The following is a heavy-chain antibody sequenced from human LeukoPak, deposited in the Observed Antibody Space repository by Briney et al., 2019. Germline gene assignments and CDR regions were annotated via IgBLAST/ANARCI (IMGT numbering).Heavy chain of an antibody. CDR1: GGSISSSSYY. CDR3: ARRTPRHALKGYYFDY. V-gene: IGHV4-39*01. J-gene: IGHJ4*02. CDR2: IYYSGST. Sequence: SETLSLTCTVSGGSISSSSYYWGWIRQPPGKGLEWIRSIYYSGSTYYNPSLKSRVTISVDTSKNQFSLKLSSVTAADTAVYYCARRTPRHALKGYYFDYWGQGTLVTVSS.